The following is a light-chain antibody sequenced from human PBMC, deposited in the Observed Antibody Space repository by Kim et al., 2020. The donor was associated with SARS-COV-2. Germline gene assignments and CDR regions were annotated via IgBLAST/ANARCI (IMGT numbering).Light chain of an antibody. V-gene: IGLV2-14*03. CDR2: DVS. CDR1: SSDVGGYNY. CDR3: SSYTSSSTLV. J-gene: IGLJ1*01. Sequence: GQSITISCSGTSSDVGGYNYVSWYQQHPGKAHKLMIYDVSNRPSGVSSRFSGSKSGNTASLTISGLQAEDEADYYCSSYTSSSTLVFGTGTKVTVL.